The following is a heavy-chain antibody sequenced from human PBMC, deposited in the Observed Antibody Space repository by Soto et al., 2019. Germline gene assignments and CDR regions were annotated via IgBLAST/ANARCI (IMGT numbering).Heavy chain of an antibody. Sequence: HPGGSLRRSCAASGFTFSSYAMHWVRQAPGKGLEWVAVISYDGSNKYYADSVKGRFTISRDNSKNTLYLQMNSLRAEDTAVYYCARDSDYYDSSGPVDPWGQGTLVTVSS. CDR1: GFTFSSYA. D-gene: IGHD3-22*01. CDR2: ISYDGSNK. J-gene: IGHJ5*02. V-gene: IGHV3-30-3*01. CDR3: ARDSDYYDSSGPVDP.